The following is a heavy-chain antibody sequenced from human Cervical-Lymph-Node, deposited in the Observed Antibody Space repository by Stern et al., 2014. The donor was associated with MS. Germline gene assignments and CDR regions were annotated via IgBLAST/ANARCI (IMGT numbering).Heavy chain of an antibody. D-gene: IGHD5-24*01. CDR2: IYPRAPET. CDR1: GYRVMNYW. J-gene: IGHJ3*02. V-gene: IGHV5-51*01. CDR3: ARHRTQSSERWQQFLVSLAAFNI. Sequence: EVHLVESGAEVRKPGASLKISCQASGYRVMNYWIGLVRQMPGKGLEWMGMIYPRAPETRNNPAFQGQVTMSAYKSIDTVYLHLSGLKASDTAIYYCARHRTQSSERWQQFLVSLAAFNIWGQGTMVTVSS.